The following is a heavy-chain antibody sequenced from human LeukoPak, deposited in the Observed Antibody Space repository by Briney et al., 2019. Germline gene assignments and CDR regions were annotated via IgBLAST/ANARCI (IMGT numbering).Heavy chain of an antibody. D-gene: IGHD3-3*01. V-gene: IGHV3-23*01. CDR3: AQRGTIFGAYLDY. J-gene: IGHJ4*02. Sequence: PGGSLRLSCAASGFTFSSYAMSWVRQAPGKGLEWVSAISGSGGSTYYADSVKGRFTISRDNSKNTLYLQMNSLRAEDTAVYCCAQRGTIFGAYLDYWGQGTLVTVSS. CDR1: GFTFSSYA. CDR2: ISGSGGST.